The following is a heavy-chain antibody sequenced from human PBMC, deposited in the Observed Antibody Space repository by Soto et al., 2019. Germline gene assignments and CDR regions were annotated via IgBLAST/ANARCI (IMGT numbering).Heavy chain of an antibody. CDR1: GFTFCIYG. D-gene: IGHD6-19*01. Sequence: GGSLRLSCAASGFTFCIYGMHWVRQEPGKGLEWVAVISNDGTNKKYADSVKGRFTISRDNSKNTLYLQMNSLRTEDTAVYYCAKERSSGWYAYDYWGQGTLVTVSS. V-gene: IGHV3-30*18. CDR3: AKERSSGWYAYDY. CDR2: ISNDGTNK. J-gene: IGHJ4*02.